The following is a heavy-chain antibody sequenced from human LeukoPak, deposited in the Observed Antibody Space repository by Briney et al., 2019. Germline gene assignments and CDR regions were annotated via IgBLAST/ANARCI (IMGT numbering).Heavy chain of an antibody. Sequence: GGSLRLSCAASGFTFSSYGMHWVRQAPGKGLEWVAFIRYDGSNKYYADSVKGRFTISRDNSKNTLYLQMNSLRAEDTAVYYCARAGGTSYYDILTVDYWGQGTLVTVSS. CDR2: IRYDGSNK. V-gene: IGHV3-30*02. J-gene: IGHJ4*02. CDR1: GFTFSSYG. D-gene: IGHD3-9*01. CDR3: ARAGGTSYYDILTVDY.